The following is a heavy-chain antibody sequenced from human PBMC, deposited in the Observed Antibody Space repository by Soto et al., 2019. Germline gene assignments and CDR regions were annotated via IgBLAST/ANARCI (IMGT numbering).Heavy chain of an antibody. CDR3: AKRAPLIVVVPAASGAFDI. D-gene: IGHD2-2*01. CDR1: GFTFSSYA. CDR2: ISGSGGST. V-gene: IGHV3-23*01. Sequence: GGSLRLSCAASGFTFSSYAMSWVRQAPGKGLEWVSAISGSGGSTYYADPVKGRFTISRDNSKNTLYLQMNSLRAEDTAVYYCAKRAPLIVVVPAASGAFDIWGQGTMVTVSS. J-gene: IGHJ3*02.